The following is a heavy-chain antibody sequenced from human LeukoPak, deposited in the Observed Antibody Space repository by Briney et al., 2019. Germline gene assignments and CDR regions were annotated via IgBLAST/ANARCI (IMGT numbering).Heavy chain of an antibody. CDR3: AKDFEPGYSSGWYGY. CDR2: ISGSGGST. CDR1: GFTFSSYA. V-gene: IGHV3-23*01. D-gene: IGHD6-19*01. J-gene: IGHJ4*02. Sequence: GGSLRLSCAASGFTFSSYAMSWVRQAPGKGLEWVSAISGSGGSTYYADSVKGRFTISRDNSKNTLYLQMNSLRAEDTAVYYCAKDFEPGYSSGWYGYWGQGTLVTVSS.